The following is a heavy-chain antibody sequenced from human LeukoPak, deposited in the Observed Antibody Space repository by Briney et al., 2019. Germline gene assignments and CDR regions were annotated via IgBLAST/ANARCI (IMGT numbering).Heavy chain of an antibody. Sequence: GGSLRLSCAASRFTFSSYVMNWVRQAPGKGLEWVSAISGSDDKTYYADSVQGRFTISRDNSKNTLYLQMNSLRAEDTAVYYCAKLQYGVGFDSWGQGTLVTVSS. CDR2: ISGSDDKT. V-gene: IGHV3-23*01. CDR1: RFTFSSYV. CDR3: AKLQYGVGFDS. J-gene: IGHJ4*02. D-gene: IGHD3-10*01.